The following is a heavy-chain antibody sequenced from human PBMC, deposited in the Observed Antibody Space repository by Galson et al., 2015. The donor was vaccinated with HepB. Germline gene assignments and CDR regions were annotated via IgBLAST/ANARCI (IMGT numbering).Heavy chain of an antibody. Sequence: SLRLSCAGSGFTFSNNAMSWVRQAPGKGLEWVSGIRSSGSSTYYVDSVKGRFTISRDNSKNTLFLQMNSLRAEDTAVYYCARTLWFGESLRNWFDPWGQGTLVTVSS. D-gene: IGHD3-10*01. V-gene: IGHV3-23*01. CDR2: IRSSGSST. CDR1: GFTFSNNA. J-gene: IGHJ5*02. CDR3: ARTLWFGESLRNWFDP.